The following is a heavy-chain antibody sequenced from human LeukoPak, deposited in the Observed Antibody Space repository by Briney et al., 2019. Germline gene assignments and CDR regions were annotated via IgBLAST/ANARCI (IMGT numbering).Heavy chain of an antibody. D-gene: IGHD5-24*01. V-gene: IGHV3-73*01. Sequence: PGGSLRLSCAASGFTFSGSALHWVRQASGKGLEWVGRIRSTANGYATAYAASVKGRFTISRDDSKNTAYLQMNSLKTEDTAVYYCTRHSEIEMATIYDYWGQGTLVTVSS. J-gene: IGHJ4*02. CDR2: IRSTANGYAT. CDR3: TRHSEIEMATIYDY. CDR1: GFTFSGSA.